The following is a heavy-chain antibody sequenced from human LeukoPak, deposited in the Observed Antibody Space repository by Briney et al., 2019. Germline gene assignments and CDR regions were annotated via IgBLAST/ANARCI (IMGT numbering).Heavy chain of an antibody. D-gene: IGHD2-15*01. CDR1: GFDFSGFY. CDR3: TRQDCSGGSCSYVDY. V-gene: IGHV3-73*01. J-gene: IGHJ4*02. Sequence: GWSLRLSCAASGFDFSGFYMHWVRQASGRGLEWVGLIRSKLSSYTTVYAASVKGRFTISRDDSKNTAYLQMNSLKAEDTAVYYCTRQDCSGGSCSYVDYWGQGTLVTVSS. CDR2: IRSKLSSYTT.